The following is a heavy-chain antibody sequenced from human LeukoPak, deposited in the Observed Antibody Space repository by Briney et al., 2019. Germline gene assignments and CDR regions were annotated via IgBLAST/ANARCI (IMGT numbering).Heavy chain of an antibody. CDR2: ISGSGGST. D-gene: IGHD5-12*01. V-gene: IGHV3-23*01. Sequence: GGSLRLSCAASGFTLSSYWMSWVRQAPGKGLEWVSAISGSGGSTYYADSVKGRFTISRDNSKNTLYLQMNSLRAEDTAVYYCAKDRGSAYSGYEGNVMAFDIWGQGTMVTVSS. J-gene: IGHJ3*02. CDR1: GFTLSSYW. CDR3: AKDRGSAYSGYEGNVMAFDI.